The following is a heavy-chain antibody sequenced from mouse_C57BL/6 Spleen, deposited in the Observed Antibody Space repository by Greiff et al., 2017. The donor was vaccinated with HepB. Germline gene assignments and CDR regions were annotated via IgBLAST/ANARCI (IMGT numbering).Heavy chain of an antibody. Sequence: EVNVVESGGGLVKPGGSLKLSCAASGFTFSDYGMHWVRQAPEKGLEWVAYISSGSSTIYYADTVKGRFTISRDNAKNTLFLQMPSLRSEDTAMYYCALGRAWFAYWGQGTLVTVSA. D-gene: IGHD3-1*01. J-gene: IGHJ3*01. V-gene: IGHV5-17*01. CDR3: ALGRAWFAY. CDR2: ISSGSSTI. CDR1: GFTFSDYG.